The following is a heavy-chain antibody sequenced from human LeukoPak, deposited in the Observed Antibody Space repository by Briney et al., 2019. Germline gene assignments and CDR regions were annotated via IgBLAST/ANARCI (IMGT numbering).Heavy chain of an antibody. CDR1: GFTFSSYG. V-gene: IGHV3-30*02. D-gene: IGHD6-13*01. J-gene: IGHJ4*02. CDR3: AKDRAAAGSVYYFDY. Sequence: GGSLRLSCAASGFTFSSYGMHWVRQAPGKGLEWVAFIRYDGSNKYYADSVKGRFTISRDNSKNTLYLQMNSLRAEDTAVYYCAKDRAAAGSVYYFDYWGQGTLVTASS. CDR2: IRYDGSNK.